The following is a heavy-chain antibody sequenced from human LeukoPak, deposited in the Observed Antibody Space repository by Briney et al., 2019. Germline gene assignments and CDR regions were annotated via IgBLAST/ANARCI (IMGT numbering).Heavy chain of an antibody. CDR3: ATLSPGDADY. D-gene: IGHD2-21*02. J-gene: IGHJ4*02. V-gene: IGHV1-69*13. Sequence: SVKVSCKASGGTFSNIVISWVRQAPGQGLEWMGGIIPIFGTANYAQKFQGRVTITADESTSTAYMELSSLRSEDTAVYYCATLSPGDADYWGQGTLVTVSS. CDR2: IIPIFGTA. CDR1: GGTFSNIV.